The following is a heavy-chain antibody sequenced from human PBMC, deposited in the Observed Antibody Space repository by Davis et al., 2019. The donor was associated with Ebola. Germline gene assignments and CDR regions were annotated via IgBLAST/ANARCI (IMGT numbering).Heavy chain of an antibody. CDR1: GDTFRGNY. J-gene: IGHJ4*02. CDR2: INPTSGGT. Sequence: ASMKLSCYASGDTFRGNYMHWLRQAHRQELEWMGWINPTSGGTNYAEKLQGRVTMTRDTYINTAYMELNGLRSDDTAVYYCARGRRVEALLSDYWGQGTLVTVSS. V-gene: IGHV1-2*02. D-gene: IGHD2/OR15-2a*01. CDR3: ARGRRVEALLSDY.